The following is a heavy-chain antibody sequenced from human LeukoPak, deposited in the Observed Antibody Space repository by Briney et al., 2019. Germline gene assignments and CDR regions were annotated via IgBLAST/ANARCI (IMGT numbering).Heavy chain of an antibody. Sequence: SLKVSCKASGGTFSSYTISWVRQAPGQGLEWMGMIIPILGIANYAQKFQGRVTITTDESTSTAYMELSSLRSEDTAVYYCARVYPRYSYGESWGQGTLVTVSS. V-gene: IGHV1-69*16. D-gene: IGHD5-18*01. J-gene: IGHJ4*02. CDR3: ARVYPRYSYGES. CDR2: IIPILGIA. CDR1: GGTFSSYT.